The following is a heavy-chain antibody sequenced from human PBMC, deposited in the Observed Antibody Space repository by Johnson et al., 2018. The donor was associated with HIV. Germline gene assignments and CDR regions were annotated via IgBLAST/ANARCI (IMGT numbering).Heavy chain of an antibody. CDR3: TTDLVPAAKEPVVVGGAFDI. J-gene: IGHJ3*02. D-gene: IGHD2-2*01. V-gene: IGHV3-15*01. Sequence: VQLVESGGGLVQPGGSQRLSCAASGFTFSNFGMNWVRQTPRKGLVWVGRIKSKTDGGTTDYAAPVKGRFTISRDDSKNTLYLQMNSLKTEDTAVYYCTTDLVPAAKEPVVVGGAFDIWGQGTMVTVSS. CDR1: GFTFSNFG. CDR2: IKSKTDGGTT.